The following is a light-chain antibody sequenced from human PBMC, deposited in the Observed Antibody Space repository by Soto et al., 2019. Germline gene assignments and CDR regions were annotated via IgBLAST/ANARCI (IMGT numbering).Light chain of an antibody. CDR2: DAF. V-gene: IGKV3-11*01. Sequence: EIVLTQSPVTLSLSPGERATLSCRASQSVSNYLAWYQQKPRQAPRLLIYDAFNRATGVPARFSGSGSGTDFTLTISSLEPEDFAVYYCQQRSNWPPETFGQGTKLEIK. CDR1: QSVSNY. CDR3: QQRSNWPPET. J-gene: IGKJ2*01.